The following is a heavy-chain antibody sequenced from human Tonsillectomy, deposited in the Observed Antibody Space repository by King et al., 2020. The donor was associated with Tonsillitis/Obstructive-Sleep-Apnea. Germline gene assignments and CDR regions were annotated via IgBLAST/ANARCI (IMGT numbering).Heavy chain of an antibody. Sequence: QLVQSGAEVKKPGASLKISCKGSGYSFTSYWIGWVRQMPGKGLEWMGIIYPGDSDMRYSPSFQGQVTISADKSISTAYLQWSSLKASDTAMYYCARHGSGSYYDLYYYMDVWGKGTTVTGSS. D-gene: IGHD3-10*01. CDR1: GYSFTSYW. V-gene: IGHV5-51*01. CDR3: ARHGSGSYYDLYYYMDV. J-gene: IGHJ6*03. CDR2: IYPGDSDM.